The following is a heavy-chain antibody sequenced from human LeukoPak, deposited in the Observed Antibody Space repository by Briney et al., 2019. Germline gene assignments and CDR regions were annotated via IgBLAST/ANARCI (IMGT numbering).Heavy chain of an antibody. V-gene: IGHV7-4-1*02. CDR1: GYTFTSYA. Sequence: ASVKVSSKASGYTFTSYAMNWVRQAPGQGLEWMGWINTNTGNPTYAQGFTGRFVFSLDTSVSTAYLQISSLKAEDTAVYYCARVVGCGGDCYSGISDYWGQGTLVTVSS. D-gene: IGHD2-21*02. CDR2: INTNTGNP. CDR3: ARVVGCGGDCYSGISDY. J-gene: IGHJ4*02.